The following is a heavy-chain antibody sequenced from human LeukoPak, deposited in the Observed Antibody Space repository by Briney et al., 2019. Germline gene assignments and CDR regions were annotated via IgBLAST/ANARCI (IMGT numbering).Heavy chain of an antibody. CDR2: IGTAGDT. D-gene: IGHD1-26*01. Sequence: GGSLRLSCAASGFPFSSYDMHWVRQATGKALEWLSAIGTAGDTYYPGSVKGRFTISRENAKNSLYLQMNSLRAGDTDVYYCARASGSYRSAFDIWGQGTMVTVSS. CDR3: ARASGSYRSAFDI. CDR1: GFPFSSYD. J-gene: IGHJ3*02. V-gene: IGHV3-13*01.